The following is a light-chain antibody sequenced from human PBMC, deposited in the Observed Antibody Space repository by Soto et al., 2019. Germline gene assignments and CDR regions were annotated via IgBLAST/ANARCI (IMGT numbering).Light chain of an antibody. J-gene: IGKJ5*01. Sequence: ETVMTQSPATLSVSPGGTASLSCRASQSAGNFLAWYQQKPGQAPRLLIYGASSRATGIPDRFSGSGSGTDFTLTISRLEPEDFAVYYCQQYGSSPLTFGQGTRLEIK. CDR1: QSAGNF. V-gene: IGKV3-20*01. CDR2: GAS. CDR3: QQYGSSPLT.